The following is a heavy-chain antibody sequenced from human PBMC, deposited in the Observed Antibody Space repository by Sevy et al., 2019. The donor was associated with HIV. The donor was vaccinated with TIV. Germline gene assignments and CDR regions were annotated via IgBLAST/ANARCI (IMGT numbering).Heavy chain of an antibody. Sequence: GGSLRLSCAASTFTFGHYAMHWVHQAPGKGLQWVAGISYEGSNEYYTDSVKGRFTISRDNSKNTLNLEMNNLRVEDTALYYCARDWGTPPTAILYYFDFWGQGIPVIVSS. V-gene: IGHV3-30*04. CDR2: ISYEGSNE. J-gene: IGHJ4*02. D-gene: IGHD3-16*01. CDR1: TFTFGHYA. CDR3: ARDWGTPPTAILYYFDF.